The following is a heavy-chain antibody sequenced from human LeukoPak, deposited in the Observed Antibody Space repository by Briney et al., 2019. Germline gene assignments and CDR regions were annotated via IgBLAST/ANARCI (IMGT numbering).Heavy chain of an antibody. V-gene: IGHV4-59*01. CDR3: ARGSLDYYDRSGLDY. CDR2: IYYSGST. J-gene: IGHJ4*02. Sequence: SETLPLTCTVSGGSISSYYWSWIRQPPGKGLEWIGYIYYSGSTNYNPSLKSRVTISVDTSKNQFSLKLSSVTAADTAVYYCARGSLDYYDRSGLDYWGQGTLVTVSS. D-gene: IGHD3-22*01. CDR1: GGSISSYY.